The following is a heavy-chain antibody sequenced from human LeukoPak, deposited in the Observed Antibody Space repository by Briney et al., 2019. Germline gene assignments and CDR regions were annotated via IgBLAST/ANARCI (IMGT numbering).Heavy chain of an antibody. CDR2: ISGSGGST. CDR1: GFTISSYG. CDR3: ARDMVAAGDAFDI. D-gene: IGHD6-13*01. Sequence: GGTLRLSCAASGFTISSYGMSWVRQAPGKGLEWVSAISGSGGSTYYADSVSGRFSISRDNAKNSLYLQMNSLRAEDTAVYYCARDMVAAGDAFDIWGQGTMVTVSS. J-gene: IGHJ3*02. V-gene: IGHV3-23*01.